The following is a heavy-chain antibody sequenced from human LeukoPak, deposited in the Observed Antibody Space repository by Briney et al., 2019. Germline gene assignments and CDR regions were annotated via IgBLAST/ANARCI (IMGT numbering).Heavy chain of an antibody. CDR3: ASLSGTPGIVEYYFDY. CDR1: GGSFSGYY. J-gene: IGHJ4*02. D-gene: IGHD1-26*01. CDR2: INHSGST. Sequence: PSETLSLTCAVYGGSFSGYYWSWIRQPPGKGLEWIGEINHSGSTNYNPSLKSRVTISVDTSKNQFSLKLSSVTAADTAVYYCASLSGTPGIVEYYFDYWGQGTLVTVSS. V-gene: IGHV4-34*01.